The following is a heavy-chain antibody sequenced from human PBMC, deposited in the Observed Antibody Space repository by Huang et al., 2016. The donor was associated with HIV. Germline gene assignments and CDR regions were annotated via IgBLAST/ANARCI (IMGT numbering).Heavy chain of an antibody. D-gene: IGHD3-10*01. CDR1: GFSFNVYA. Sequence: EVKLVESGGTLVQPGGSLRLLCEASGFSFNVYAMNWVRQAPGKGLEWVSGITGSGRTTNYADSVKVRFIISRDNSKRTLYLQMNSLRVEDTATYYCAKDKITMVRAIGWSDDWGQGTTVTVAS. CDR2: ITGSGRTT. J-gene: IGHJ4*02. CDR3: AKDKITMVRAIGWSDD. V-gene: IGHV3-23*04.